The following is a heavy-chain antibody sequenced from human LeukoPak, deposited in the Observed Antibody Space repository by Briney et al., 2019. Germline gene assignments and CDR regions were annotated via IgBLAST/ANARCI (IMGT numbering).Heavy chain of an antibody. V-gene: IGHV3-33*01. CDR2: IWYDGSNK. J-gene: IGHJ4*02. CDR1: GFTFSSYG. Sequence: GGSLRLSCAASGFTFSSYGMHWVRQAPGQGLEWVAIIWYDGSNKYYADSAKGRFTISRDNSKNTLYLQMNSLRAEDTAVYYCARGPIYYDSSGYYYDFDYWGQGTLVTVSS. CDR3: ARGPIYYDSSGYYYDFDY. D-gene: IGHD3-22*01.